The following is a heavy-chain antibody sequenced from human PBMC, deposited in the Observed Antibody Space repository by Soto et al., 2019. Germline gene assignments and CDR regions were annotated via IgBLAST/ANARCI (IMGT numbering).Heavy chain of an antibody. Sequence: QVQLQESGPGLVKPSETLSLTCTVSGGSISSYYWSWIRQPPGKGLEWIGYIYYSGSTNYNPSLKSRVTISVDTSKTQFSLKLSSVTAADTAVYYGARVGVDYIGGGWFDPWGQGTLVTVSS. J-gene: IGHJ5*02. D-gene: IGHD3-10*01. CDR2: IYYSGST. V-gene: IGHV4-59*01. CDR3: ARVGVDYIGGGWFDP. CDR1: GGSISSYY.